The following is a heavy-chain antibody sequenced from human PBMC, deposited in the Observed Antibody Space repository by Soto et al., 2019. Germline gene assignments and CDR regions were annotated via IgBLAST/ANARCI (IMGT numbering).Heavy chain of an antibody. CDR1: GGTFSSYA. Sequence: SVKVSCKASGGTFSSYAISWVRQSPGQGLEWMGGIIPIFGTANYAQKFQGRVTITADESTSTAYMELSSLRSEDTAVYYCAREPSYDFWSRPNGMDVWGQGTTVTVSS. V-gene: IGHV1-69*13. CDR2: IIPIFGTA. D-gene: IGHD3-3*01. CDR3: AREPSYDFWSRPNGMDV. J-gene: IGHJ6*02.